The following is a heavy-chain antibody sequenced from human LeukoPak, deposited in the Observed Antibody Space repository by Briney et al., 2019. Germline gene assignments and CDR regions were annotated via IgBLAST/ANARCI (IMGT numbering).Heavy chain of an antibody. CDR1: EFIVSSHY. CDR3: ARDYGDYVNWFDP. V-gene: IGHV3-66*01. Sequence: GGSLRLSCAASEFIVSSHYMAWVRQAPGKGLEWVSVIYSGGSTYYAESVKGRFIVSRDNSKNTVYLQMNSLRAEDTAVYYCARDYGDYVNWFDPWGQGTLVTVSS. CDR2: IYSGGST. D-gene: IGHD4-17*01. J-gene: IGHJ5*02.